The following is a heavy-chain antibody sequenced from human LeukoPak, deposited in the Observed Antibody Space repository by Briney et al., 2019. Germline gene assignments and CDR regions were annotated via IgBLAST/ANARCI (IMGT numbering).Heavy chain of an antibody. CDR1: GFTFSSSA. D-gene: IGHD3-3*01. CDR3: ARDPSTWNGYSDY. CDR2: ISGSGGST. J-gene: IGHJ4*02. Sequence: GGSLRLSCAASGFTFSSSAMNWVRQAPGKGLEWVSAISGSGGSTYYADSVKGRFTISRDNAKNSVYLQMDSLRAEDTAVYYCARDPSTWNGYSDYWGQGTLVTVSS. V-gene: IGHV3-23*01.